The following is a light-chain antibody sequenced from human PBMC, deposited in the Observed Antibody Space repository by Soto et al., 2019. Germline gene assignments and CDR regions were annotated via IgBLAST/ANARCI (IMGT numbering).Light chain of an antibody. V-gene: IGKV3-15*01. Sequence: ERVMTQSPATLSVSPGERVTLSCRASQSVGRSLAWYQQRPGQAPRLLIYGASARATGIPATFSGTGSGTEFTLTIISLQSEDFAVYYCQQYNTWPPITFGQGTRREIK. CDR1: QSVGRS. CDR2: GAS. CDR3: QQYNTWPPIT. J-gene: IGKJ5*01.